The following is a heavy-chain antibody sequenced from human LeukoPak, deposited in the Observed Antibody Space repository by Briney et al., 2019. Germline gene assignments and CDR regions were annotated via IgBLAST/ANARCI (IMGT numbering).Heavy chain of an antibody. Sequence: GESLKISCKGSGYRFTTYWIGWVRQMPGNGLEWMGIIYPGDSDTRYSPSFQGQVTISADKSTSTAYLQWSSLKASDTAMYYCARQAASNAFDIWGQGTMVTVSS. D-gene: IGHD2-15*01. CDR1: GYRFTTYW. CDR2: IYPGDSDT. J-gene: IGHJ3*02. V-gene: IGHV5-51*01. CDR3: ARQAASNAFDI.